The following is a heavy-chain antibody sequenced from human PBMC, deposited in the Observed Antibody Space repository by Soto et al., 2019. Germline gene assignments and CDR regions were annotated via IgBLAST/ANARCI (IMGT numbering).Heavy chain of an antibody. J-gene: IGHJ6*02. Sequence: RGESLKISCAASGFTVSSNYMSWVRQAPGKGLEWVSVIYSGGSTYYADSVKGRFTISRDNSKNTLYLQMNSLRAEDTAVYYCARDFWAPGYYYYGMDVWGQGTTVTVSS. V-gene: IGHV3-53*01. CDR1: GFTVSSNY. CDR3: ARDFWAPGYYYYGMDV. CDR2: IYSGGST. D-gene: IGHD3-3*01.